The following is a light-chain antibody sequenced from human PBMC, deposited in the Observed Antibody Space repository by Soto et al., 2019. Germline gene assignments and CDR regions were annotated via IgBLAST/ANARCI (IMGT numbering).Light chain of an antibody. J-gene: IGLJ1*01. Sequence: QSALTQPASVSGSPGQSITISCTGTSSDVGGYNSVSWYQQHPGKAPKLMIYEFSNRPSGVSSRFTGSKSGDTASLTISGLQAGDQADYYCSSYTSANTHVFGTGTKVTV. CDR2: EFS. V-gene: IGLV2-14*01. CDR1: SSDVGGYNS. CDR3: SSYTSANTHV.